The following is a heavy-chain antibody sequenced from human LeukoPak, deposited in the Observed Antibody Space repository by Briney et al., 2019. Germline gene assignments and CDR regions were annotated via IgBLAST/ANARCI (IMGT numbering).Heavy chain of an antibody. CDR2: ISSSGRTM. V-gene: IGHV3-48*03. Sequence: GGSLGLSCAASGFIFSSYEMSWVRQAPGKGLEWVSYISSSGRTMYYADSVKGRFTVSRDNAKNSLYLQMNSLRAEDTAIYYCARDNYSGSRYFDHWGQGTLVTVSS. J-gene: IGHJ4*02. CDR3: ARDNYSGSRYFDH. D-gene: IGHD1-26*01. CDR1: GFIFSSYE.